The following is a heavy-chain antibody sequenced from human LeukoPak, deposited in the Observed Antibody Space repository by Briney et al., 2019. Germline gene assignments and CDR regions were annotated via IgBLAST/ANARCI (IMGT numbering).Heavy chain of an antibody. Sequence: ASVKVSCKASGGTFSSYAISWVRQAPGQGLEWMGGIIPIFGTANYAQKFQGRVTITADESTSTAYMELSSLRSEDTAVYYCASGPLGYNYFDYWGRGTLVAVSS. CDR1: GGTFSSYA. CDR2: IIPIFGTA. D-gene: IGHD5-24*01. CDR3: ASGPLGYNYFDY. V-gene: IGHV1-69*13. J-gene: IGHJ4*02.